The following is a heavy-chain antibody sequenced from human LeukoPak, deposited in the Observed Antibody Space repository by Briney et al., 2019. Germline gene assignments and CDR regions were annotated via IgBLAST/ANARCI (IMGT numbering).Heavy chain of an antibody. Sequence: SVKVSCKASGYTFTGYFMHWVRQAPGQGLEWMGWINPINGDTNYAQKFQGRVTLTRDTSISTACMELSRLTSDDTAIYYCTRDVPGYSSDFDFWGQGALVTVSS. CDR1: GYTFTGYF. CDR3: TRDVPGYSSDFDF. V-gene: IGHV1-2*02. J-gene: IGHJ4*02. D-gene: IGHD6-19*01. CDR2: INPINGDT.